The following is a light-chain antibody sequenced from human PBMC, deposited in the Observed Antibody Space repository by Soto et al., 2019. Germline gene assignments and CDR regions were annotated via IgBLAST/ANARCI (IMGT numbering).Light chain of an antibody. CDR2: GAS. Sequence: EIVLTQSPGTLSLSPGERATLSCRASQSLSGRYLAWYQQKPGQAPRLLIYGASTRATGIPARFSGGGSGTEFTLTISSLQSEDFAVYYCQQYNNWPSWTFGQGTKVDI. V-gene: IGKV3-15*01. J-gene: IGKJ1*01. CDR1: QSLSGRY. CDR3: QQYNNWPSWT.